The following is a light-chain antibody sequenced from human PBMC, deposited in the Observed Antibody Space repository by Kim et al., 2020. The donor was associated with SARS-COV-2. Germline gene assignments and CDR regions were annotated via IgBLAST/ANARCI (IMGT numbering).Light chain of an antibody. CDR3: QQTYSSPPM. CDR1: QTINSK. Sequence: DIQMTQSPSSLSASVGDRVTITCRASQTINSKLNWYQQKPGKAPKLLIYAASSLQSGVPSSFSGSESGTEFTLTISSLQPEDFATYYCQQTYSSPPMFGQGTKVDIK. CDR2: AAS. V-gene: IGKV1-39*01. J-gene: IGKJ1*01.